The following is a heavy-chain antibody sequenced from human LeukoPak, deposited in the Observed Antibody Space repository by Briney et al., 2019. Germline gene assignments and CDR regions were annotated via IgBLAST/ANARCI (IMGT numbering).Heavy chain of an antibody. CDR2: IYHSGST. Sequence: PSETLSLTCAVSGGSISSSNWWSWVRQPPGKGLEWIGEIYHSGSTNYDPSLKSRVTISVDKSKNQFSLKLSSVTAADTAVYYCASGHDGSGYYSDYWGQGTLVTVSS. CDR3: ASGHDGSGYYSDY. CDR1: GGSISSSNW. J-gene: IGHJ4*02. D-gene: IGHD3-22*01. V-gene: IGHV4-4*02.